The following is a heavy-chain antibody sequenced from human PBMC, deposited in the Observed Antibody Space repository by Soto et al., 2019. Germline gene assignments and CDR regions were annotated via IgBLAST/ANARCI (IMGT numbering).Heavy chain of an antibody. J-gene: IGHJ4*02. CDR2: IWYDGSNK. Sequence: QVQPVESGGGVVQPGRSLRLSCAASGFTFSSYGMHWVRQAPGKGLEWVAVIWYDGSNKYYADSVKGRFTISRDNSKNTLYLQMNSLRAEDTAVYYCARGSGIWLGQLARGNDYWGQGTLVTVSS. CDR3: ARGSGIWLGQLARGNDY. V-gene: IGHV3-33*01. CDR1: GFTFSSYG. D-gene: IGHD6-13*01.